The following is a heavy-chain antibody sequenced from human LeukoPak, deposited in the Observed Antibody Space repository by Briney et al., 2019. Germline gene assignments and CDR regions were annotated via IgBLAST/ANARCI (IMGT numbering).Heavy chain of an antibody. D-gene: IGHD4-17*01. CDR3: ASYDYGDYLFDY. V-gene: IGHV1-69*05. J-gene: IGHJ4*02. CDR2: IIPIFGTA. CDR1: GGTFSSYA. Sequence: SVKVSCKASGGTFSSYAISWVRQAPGQGLEWMGGIIPIFGTANYAQKFQGRVTITTDESTSQAYMELSSLRSEDTAVYYCASYDYGDYLFDYWGQGTLVTVSS.